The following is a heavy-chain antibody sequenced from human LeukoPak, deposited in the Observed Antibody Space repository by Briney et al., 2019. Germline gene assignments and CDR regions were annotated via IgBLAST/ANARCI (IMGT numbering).Heavy chain of an antibody. CDR1: GFTSSGDW. V-gene: IGHV3-74*01. J-gene: IGHJ4*02. Sequence: GGSLRLSCAVSGFTSSGDWMHWVRHAPGKGLVWVSRINTDGSSTTYADSVKGRFTISRDNARNTLYLQVSSLRAEDTSVYYCARQSYYYDSSGYYHDYWGQGTLVTVSS. CDR2: INTDGSST. D-gene: IGHD3-22*01. CDR3: ARQSYYYDSSGYYHDY.